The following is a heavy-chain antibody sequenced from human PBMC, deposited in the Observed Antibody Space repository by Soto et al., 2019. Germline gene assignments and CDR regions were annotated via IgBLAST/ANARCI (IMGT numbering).Heavy chain of an antibody. V-gene: IGHV1-3*01. Sequence: ASVKVSCKASGYTFTSYAMHWVRQAPGQRLEWMGWINAGNGNTKYSQKFQGRVTITRDTSASTAYMELNSLRDEDTAVYYCARDLDWVLYDYWGQGTPVTVSS. D-gene: IGHD3-3*01. J-gene: IGHJ4*02. CDR2: INAGNGNT. CDR1: GYTFTSYA. CDR3: ARDLDWVLYDY.